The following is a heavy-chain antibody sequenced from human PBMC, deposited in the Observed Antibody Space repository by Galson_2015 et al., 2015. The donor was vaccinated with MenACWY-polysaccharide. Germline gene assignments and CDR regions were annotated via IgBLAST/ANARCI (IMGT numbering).Heavy chain of an antibody. CDR3: AKQMSHYSISTVVY. J-gene: IGHJ4*02. D-gene: IGHD6-6*01. Sequence: SLRLSCAASRFIFSSYAMSWVRQAPGKGLEWVSTVDGSGGSTYYADSVRGRFTISRDNSKNTLSLQMNSLRAEDTAVYYCAKQMSHYSISTVVYWDQGALVTVSS. CDR1: RFIFSSYA. CDR2: VDGSGGST. V-gene: IGHV3-23*01.